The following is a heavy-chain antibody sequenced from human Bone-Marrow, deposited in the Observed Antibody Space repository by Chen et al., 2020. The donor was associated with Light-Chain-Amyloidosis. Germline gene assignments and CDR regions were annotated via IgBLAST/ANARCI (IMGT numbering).Heavy chain of an antibody. CDR1: GFRFRSYW. CDR2: MKEDGSEK. J-gene: IGHJ5*02. V-gene: IGHV3-7*01. CDR3: AGDRGWFDP. Sequence: EVQLVESGGGLVQPGGSLRLSCAASGFRFRSYWMTWVRQVSGKGLEWVAKMKEDGSEKFYVDSVKGRFTISRDNAKNSLYLQMSNLRVEDTALYYCAGDRGWFDPWGQGTLVTVSS.